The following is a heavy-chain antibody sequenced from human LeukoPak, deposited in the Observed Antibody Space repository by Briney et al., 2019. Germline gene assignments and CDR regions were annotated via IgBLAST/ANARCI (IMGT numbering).Heavy chain of an antibody. CDR1: GYIFTSYW. J-gene: IGHJ5*02. V-gene: IGHV5-51*01. Sequence: PGESLKISCKGSGYIFTSYWMGWVRQMPGKGLELMGFIYPSDSDTRNSPSFQGQLTISSDNSISPAHLQQSNSKGSDTAILYYARRQRFGEFAPFDPWGQGTLVTVSS. D-gene: IGHD3-10*01. CDR2: IYPSDSDT. CDR3: ARRQRFGEFAPFDP.